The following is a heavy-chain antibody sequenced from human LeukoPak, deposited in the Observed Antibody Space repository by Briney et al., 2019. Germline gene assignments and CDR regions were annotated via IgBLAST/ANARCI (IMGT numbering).Heavy chain of an antibody. D-gene: IGHD3-10*01. CDR3: AKVLGFGGDAYGMDV. V-gene: IGHV3-23*01. Sequence: GGSLRLSCAASGGSTFRKYDLTWVRQAPGKGLEWVSLMSSDGTTYYAESVRGRFTISRDISRNMLYLQINGLRTEDTAVYYCAKVLGFGGDAYGMDVWGQGTTVTVSS. J-gene: IGHJ6*02. CDR1: GSTFRKYD. CDR2: MSSDGTT.